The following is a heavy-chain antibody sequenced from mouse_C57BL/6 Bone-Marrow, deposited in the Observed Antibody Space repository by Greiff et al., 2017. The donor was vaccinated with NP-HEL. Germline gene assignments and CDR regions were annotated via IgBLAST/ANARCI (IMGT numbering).Heavy chain of an antibody. Sequence: VQLKQSGAELVKPGASVKLSCTASGFNITDYYMHWVKQRTEQGLEWIGRIDPEDGETKYAPKFQGKATLTADTSSNTAYLQLRSLTSEDTAVYYCARRDYLGAMDYWGQGTSVTVSA. CDR3: ARRDYLGAMDY. D-gene: IGHD5-5*01. J-gene: IGHJ4*01. CDR1: GFNITDYY. V-gene: IGHV14-2*01. CDR2: IDPEDGET.